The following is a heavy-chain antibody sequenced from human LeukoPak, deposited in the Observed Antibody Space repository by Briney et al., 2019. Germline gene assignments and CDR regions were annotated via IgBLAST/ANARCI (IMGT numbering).Heavy chain of an antibody. CDR3: ALTDTDDFLDS. D-gene: IGHD7-27*01. Sequence: ASVKVSCKTSVNIFPIYGVNWVRQAPGRGLEWMGWISAYTGETVYAPDLQDRVTMTTDTSTNTAYMDLRSLRSDDTAFYFCALTDTDDFLDSWGQGTLVAVSS. J-gene: IGHJ4*02. CDR1: VNIFPIYG. CDR2: ISAYTGET. V-gene: IGHV1-18*01.